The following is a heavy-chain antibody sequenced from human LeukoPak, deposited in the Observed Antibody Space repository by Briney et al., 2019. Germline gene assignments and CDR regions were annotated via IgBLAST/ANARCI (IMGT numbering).Heavy chain of an antibody. D-gene: IGHD3-10*01. Sequence: SETLSLTCTVSGGPISSYYWSWIRQPAGKGLEWIGRIYTSGSTNYNPSLKSRVTMSVDTSKNQFSLKLSSVTAADTAVYYCARDLHYGSGTTETGFDPWGQGTLVTVSS. CDR1: GGPISSYY. V-gene: IGHV4-4*07. J-gene: IGHJ5*02. CDR2: IYTSGST. CDR3: ARDLHYGSGTTETGFDP.